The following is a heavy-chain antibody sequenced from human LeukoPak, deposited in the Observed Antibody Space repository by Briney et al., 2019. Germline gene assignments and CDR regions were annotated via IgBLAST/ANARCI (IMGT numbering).Heavy chain of an antibody. V-gene: IGHV4-34*01. J-gene: IGHJ4*02. D-gene: IGHD2-2*01. CDR2: INHSGST. CDR1: GGSFSGYY. Sequence: KASETLSLTCAVYGGSFSGYYWSWIRQPPGKGLEWIGEINHSGSTNYNPSLKSRVTISVDTSKNQFSLKLSSVTAADTAVYYCAIRADSSSYYCSSTSCYQGYFDYWGQGTLVTVSS. CDR3: AIRADSSSYYCSSTSCYQGYFDY.